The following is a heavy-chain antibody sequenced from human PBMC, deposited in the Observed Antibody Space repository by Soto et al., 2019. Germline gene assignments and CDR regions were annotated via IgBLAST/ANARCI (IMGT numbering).Heavy chain of an antibody. V-gene: IGHV1-18*01. D-gene: IGHD6-19*01. Sequence: ASVKVSCKASGYTFTSYGISWVRQAPGQGLEWMGWISAYNGNTNYAQKLQGRVTMTTDTSTSTAYMELRSLRSDDTAVSYCGRVIGKEAGFRWENCFDPWGQGTLVTVSS. J-gene: IGHJ5*02. CDR3: GRVIGKEAGFRWENCFDP. CDR2: ISAYNGNT. CDR1: GYTFTSYG.